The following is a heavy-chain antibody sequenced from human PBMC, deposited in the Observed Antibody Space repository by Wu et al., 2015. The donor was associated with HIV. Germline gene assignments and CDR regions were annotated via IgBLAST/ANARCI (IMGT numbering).Heavy chain of an antibody. CDR2: IIPMFGTA. CDR1: GGTFSSYA. D-gene: IGHD5-18*01. J-gene: IGHJ4*02. CDR3: ARAVYTTMGRYFDS. V-gene: IGHV1-69*12. Sequence: QVQLVQSGAEVKKPGSSVKVSCKASGGTFSSYAISWVRQAPGQGLEWMGGIIPMFGTANYEQKFQDRVTITADESSSTAYMEVSSLKSEDTAIYYCARAVYTTMGRYFDSWGQGTLVSVSS.